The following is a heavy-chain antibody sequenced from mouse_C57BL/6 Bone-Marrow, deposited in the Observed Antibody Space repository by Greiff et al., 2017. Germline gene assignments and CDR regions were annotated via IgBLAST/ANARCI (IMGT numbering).Heavy chain of an antibody. CDR1: GYTFTNFG. CDR2: LYPGGGYT. J-gene: IGHJ1*03. V-gene: IGHV1-63*01. Sequence: VQLKESGAELVRPGTSVTMSCKASGYTFTNFGIGWAQQRPGHGLEWIGDLYPGGGYTNYNEMFKGKATLTADKSSSTAYMQFSSLTSEDSAIDYCARSDRRGYFDVWGTGTTVTVSS. CDR3: ARSDRRGYFDV.